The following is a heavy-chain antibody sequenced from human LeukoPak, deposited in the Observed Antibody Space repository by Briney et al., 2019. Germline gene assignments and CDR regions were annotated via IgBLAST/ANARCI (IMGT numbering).Heavy chain of an antibody. CDR3: ARDNHGGRYSSSGWYAVLDY. Sequence: PGGTLRLSCTASGFTFGDYAMSWVRHAPGKGLEWVAFIRYDGSNKYYADSVGGRFTISRDNSKNTLYLQMNTLRAEDTAVYYCARDNHGGRYSSSGWYAVLDYWGQGTLVTVSS. CDR1: GFTFGDYA. J-gene: IGHJ4*02. V-gene: IGHV3-30*02. CDR2: IRYDGSNK. D-gene: IGHD6-19*01.